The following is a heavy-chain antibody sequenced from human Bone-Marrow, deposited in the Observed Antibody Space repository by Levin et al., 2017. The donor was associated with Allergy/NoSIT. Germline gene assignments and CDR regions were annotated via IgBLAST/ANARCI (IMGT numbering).Heavy chain of an antibody. CDR3: RSQADKGLDY. V-gene: IGHV3-30*03. CDR1: GFTFSDYG. CDR2: ISYDGTIK. Sequence: GESLKISCAASGFTFSDYGMHWVRQAPGKRLEWVALISYDGTIKNYVDSVKGRFTISRDNSKNTLYLHMNSLRVEDTAVYYCRSQADKGLDYWGQGTLVTVSS. J-gene: IGHJ4*02. D-gene: IGHD2-15*01.